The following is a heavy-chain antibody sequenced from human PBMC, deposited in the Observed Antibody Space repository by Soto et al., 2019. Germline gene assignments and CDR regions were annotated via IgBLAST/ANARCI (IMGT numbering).Heavy chain of an antibody. Sequence: PGGSLRLSCAASGLTFSDYYMSWIRQAPGKGLEWVSYISSSGSTIYYADSVKGRFTISRDNAKNSLYLQMNSLRAEDTAVYYCARDDVDILTRPFDYWGQGTLVTVSS. J-gene: IGHJ4*02. V-gene: IGHV3-11*01. CDR1: GLTFSDYY. D-gene: IGHD3-9*01. CDR2: ISSSGSTI. CDR3: ARDDVDILTRPFDY.